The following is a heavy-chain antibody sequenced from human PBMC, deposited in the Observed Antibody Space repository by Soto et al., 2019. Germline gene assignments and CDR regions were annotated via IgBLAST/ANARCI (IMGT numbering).Heavy chain of an antibody. CDR3: ARDNRPQSWFDP. V-gene: IGHV1-69*04. CDR2: IIPILGIA. J-gene: IGHJ5*02. CDR1: GGTFSSYT. Sequence: SVKVSCKASGGTFSSYTISWVRQAPGQGLEWMGRIIPILGIANYAQKFQGRVTITADRSTSTAYMELSSLRSEDTAVYYCARDNRPQSWFDPWGQGTLVTVSS.